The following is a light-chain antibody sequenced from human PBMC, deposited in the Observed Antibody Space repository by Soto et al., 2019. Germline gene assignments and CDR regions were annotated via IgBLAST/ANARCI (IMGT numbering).Light chain of an antibody. J-gene: IGLJ1*01. Sequence: QSVLTQPPSASGTPGQRVTISCSGSSSSIGSNNVYWYHQLPGTAPKLLIYRNNQRPSGVPDRFSGSKSGTSASLAISGLRSEDEADYYCAAWDDSVSAYVFGNGTKVTV. CDR1: SSSIGSNN. CDR2: RNN. V-gene: IGLV1-47*01. CDR3: AAWDDSVSAYV.